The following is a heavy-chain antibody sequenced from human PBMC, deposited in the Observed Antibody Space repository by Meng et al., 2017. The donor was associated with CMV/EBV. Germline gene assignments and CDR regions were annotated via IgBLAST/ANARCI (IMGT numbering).Heavy chain of an antibody. D-gene: IGHD3-3*01. CDR3: ARRGTIFEYYYGMDV. CDR2: ISAYNGNT. Sequence: SVKVSCKASVYTFTSYGISWVRQAPGQGLEWMGWISAYNGNTNYAQKLQGRVTMTTDTSTSTAYMELRSLSSDDTAVYYCARRGTIFEYYYGMDVWGQGTTVTVSS. CDR1: VYTFTSYG. V-gene: IGHV1-18*01. J-gene: IGHJ6*02.